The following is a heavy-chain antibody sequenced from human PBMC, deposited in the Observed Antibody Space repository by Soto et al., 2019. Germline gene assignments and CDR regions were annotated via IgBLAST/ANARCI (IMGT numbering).Heavy chain of an antibody. J-gene: IGHJ6*02. CDR3: AKDRSLEWLLYGMDV. D-gene: IGHD3-3*01. V-gene: IGHV3-9*01. CDR2: ISWNSGSI. CDR1: GFTFDDDA. Sequence: EVQLVESGGGLVQPGRSLRLSCAASGFTFDDDAMHWVRQAPGKGLEWVSGISWNSGSIGYADSVKGRFTISRDNAKNSLYLQMNSLRAEDTALYYCAKDRSLEWLLYGMDVWGQGTTVTVSS.